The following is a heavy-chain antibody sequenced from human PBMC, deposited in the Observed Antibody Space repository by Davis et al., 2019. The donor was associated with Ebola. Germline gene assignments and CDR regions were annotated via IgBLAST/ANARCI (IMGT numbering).Heavy chain of an antibody. Sequence: GESLKISCKGSGYGFTTYWIAWVRQMPGKGLEWMGIIYPGNSNTRYSPSFQGQVTISADTSINTAYLQWDSLKASDTAIYYCTKLVDYFDSSGYPEYWGQGTLVTVSS. D-gene: IGHD3-22*01. CDR2: IYPGNSNT. CDR1: GYGFTTYW. V-gene: IGHV5-51*01. CDR3: TKLVDYFDSSGYPEY. J-gene: IGHJ4*02.